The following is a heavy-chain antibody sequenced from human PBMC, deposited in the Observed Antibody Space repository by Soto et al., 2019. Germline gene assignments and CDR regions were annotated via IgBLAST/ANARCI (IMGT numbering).Heavy chain of an antibody. J-gene: IGHJ6*02. V-gene: IGHV1-8*02. CDR1: GYPFTSYD. CDR2: MNPNNGNT. D-gene: IGHD6-6*01. Sequence: QVQLVQSGAEVKKPGASVKVSSKASGYPFTSYDINWVRQATGQGLEWMGWMNPNNGNTGFAQKFQGSVTMTRNTSIGTSYMGLSSLRSEDTAIYFCARYPVSSVLYSSSSSYYSGMDVWGQGTTVTVSS. CDR3: ARYPVSSVLYSSSSSYYSGMDV.